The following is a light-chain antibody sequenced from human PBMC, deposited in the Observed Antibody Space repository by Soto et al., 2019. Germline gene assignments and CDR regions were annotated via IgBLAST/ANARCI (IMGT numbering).Light chain of an antibody. J-gene: IGLJ3*02. CDR3: SSYTSSSTLV. V-gene: IGLV2-14*01. CDR1: SSDVGDYNY. Sequence: QSVLTQPPSASGTPGQSVTIPCTGTSSDVGDYNYVSWYQQHPGKAPKLMIYEVSNRPSGVSNRFSGSKSGNTASLTISGLQAEDEADYYCSSYTSSSTLVFGGGTKLTVL. CDR2: EVS.